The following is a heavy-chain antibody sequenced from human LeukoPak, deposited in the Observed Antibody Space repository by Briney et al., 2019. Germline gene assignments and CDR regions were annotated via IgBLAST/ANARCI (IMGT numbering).Heavy chain of an antibody. J-gene: IGHJ4*02. CDR3: VKGKESSWYYFDY. V-gene: IGHV3-66*01. CDR2: IYSGGGT. CDR1: GVTVSSNH. Sequence: GGSLRLSCAVSGVTVSSNHMSWVRQAPGKGLEWVSAIYSGGGTYYADSVKGRFTISRDNSKNTLYLQMSSLRAEDTAVYYCVKGKESSWYYFDYWGQGTLVTVSS. D-gene: IGHD6-13*01.